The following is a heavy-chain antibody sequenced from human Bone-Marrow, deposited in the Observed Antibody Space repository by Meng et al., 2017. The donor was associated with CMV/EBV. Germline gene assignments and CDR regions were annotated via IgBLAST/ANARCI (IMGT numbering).Heavy chain of an antibody. CDR3: ARDQDRGYCNGDRCYRSRASDI. D-gene: IGHD2-15*01. V-gene: IGHV3-11*01. J-gene: IGHJ3*02. Sequence: GESLQISCVASGFAFSDSYMSWIRQAPGKGLEWISYIANSGSTIYYADSVKGRFTISRDNAKNSLYLQMNSLRAEDTAVYYCARDQDRGYCNGDRCYRSRASDIWGQGTMVTVSS. CDR1: GFAFSDSY. CDR2: IANSGSTI.